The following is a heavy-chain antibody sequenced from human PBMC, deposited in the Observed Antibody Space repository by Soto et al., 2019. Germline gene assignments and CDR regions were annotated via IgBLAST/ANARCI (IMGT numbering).Heavy chain of an antibody. V-gene: IGHV4-34*01. CDR2: INHSGST. Sequence: ASETLSLTCAVYGGSFSGYYWSWIRQPPGKGLEWIGEINHSGSTNYNPSLKSRVTISVDTSKNQFSLKLSSVTAADTAVYYCARGRQAAAGSNWFDPWGQGTLVTVS. CDR1: GGSFSGYY. D-gene: IGHD6-13*01. CDR3: ARGRQAAAGSNWFDP. J-gene: IGHJ5*02.